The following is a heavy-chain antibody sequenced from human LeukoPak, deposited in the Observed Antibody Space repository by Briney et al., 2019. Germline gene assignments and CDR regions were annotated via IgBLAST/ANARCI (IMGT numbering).Heavy chain of an antibody. Sequence: GGSLRLSCAASGFTFSSYAMSWVRQAPGKGLEWVANIKQDGSEKYYVDSVKGRFTISRDNAKNSLYLQMNSLRAEDTAVYYCAREDPVGPLDWGQGTLVTVSS. CDR1: GFTFSSYA. D-gene: IGHD4-23*01. J-gene: IGHJ4*02. CDR3: AREDPVGPLD. V-gene: IGHV3-7*01. CDR2: IKQDGSEK.